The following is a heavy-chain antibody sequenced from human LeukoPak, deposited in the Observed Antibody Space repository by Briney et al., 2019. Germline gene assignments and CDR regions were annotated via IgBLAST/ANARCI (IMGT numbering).Heavy chain of an antibody. CDR3: ARDGRFPRRTFDI. Sequence: SETLSLTCTVSGDSISSYYWSWIRQPPGKGLECIGYIYYSGSTNYNPSLKSRVTISVDTSKNQFSLKLSSVTAADTAAYYCARDGRFPRRTFDIWGQGTMVTVSP. D-gene: IGHD3-3*01. CDR2: IYYSGST. J-gene: IGHJ3*02. CDR1: GDSISSYY. V-gene: IGHV4-59*01.